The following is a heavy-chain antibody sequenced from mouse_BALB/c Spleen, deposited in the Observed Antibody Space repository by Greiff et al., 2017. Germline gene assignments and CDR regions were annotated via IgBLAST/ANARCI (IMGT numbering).Heavy chain of an antibody. D-gene: IGHD3-2*01. J-gene: IGHJ3*01. V-gene: IGHV1-4*02. CDR3: ARGATARAPWFAY. CDR2: INPSSGYT. Sequence: VQVVESAAELARPGASVKMSCKASGYTFTSYTMHWVKQRPGQGLEWIGYINPSSGYTEYNQKFKDKTTLTADKSSSTAYMQLSSLTSEDSAVYYCARGATARAPWFAYWGQGTLVTVSA. CDR1: GYTFTSYT.